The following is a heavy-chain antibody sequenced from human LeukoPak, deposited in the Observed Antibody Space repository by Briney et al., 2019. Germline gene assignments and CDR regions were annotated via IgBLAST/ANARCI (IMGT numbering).Heavy chain of an antibody. J-gene: IGHJ4*02. D-gene: IGHD3-3*01. CDR1: GGSITSGNYY. V-gene: IGHV4-39*07. Sequence: SETLSLTCTVSGGSITSGNYYWSWIRQPARKGPEWIGRIYYSGSTYYNPSLKSRVTISVDTSKNQFSLKLSSVTAADTAVYYCASSMSGYLAGYFDYWGQGTLVTVSS. CDR2: IYYSGST. CDR3: ASSMSGYLAGYFDY.